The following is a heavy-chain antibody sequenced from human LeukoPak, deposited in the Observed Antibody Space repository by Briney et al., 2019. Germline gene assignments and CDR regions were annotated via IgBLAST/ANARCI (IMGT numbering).Heavy chain of an antibody. CDR1: GFIFSNYW. V-gene: IGHV3-23*01. CDR3: AKGSIVGATSYYYMDV. D-gene: IGHD1-26*01. Sequence: GGSLRLSCVASGFIFSNYWMSWVRQAPGKGLEWVSGISGSGDRTYYADSVKGRFSISRDKSKNTLFLQMNSLRAEDTAVYYCAKGSIVGATSYYYMDVWGKGTTVTISS. CDR2: ISGSGDRT. J-gene: IGHJ6*03.